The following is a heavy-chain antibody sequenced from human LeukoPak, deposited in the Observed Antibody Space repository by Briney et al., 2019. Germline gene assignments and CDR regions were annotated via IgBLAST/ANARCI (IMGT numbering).Heavy chain of an antibody. CDR3: ARGGSGMPSWFDP. Sequence: ASVKVSCKTSGYIFTSYNINWVRQAPGQGLEWMGWVSSYNGNTNYAQKIQGRVTMTTDTSTSTAYMELSSLRSEDTAVYYCARGGSGMPSWFDPWGQGTLVTVSS. J-gene: IGHJ5*02. CDR2: VSSYNGNT. CDR1: GYIFTSYN. V-gene: IGHV1-18*01. D-gene: IGHD3-10*01.